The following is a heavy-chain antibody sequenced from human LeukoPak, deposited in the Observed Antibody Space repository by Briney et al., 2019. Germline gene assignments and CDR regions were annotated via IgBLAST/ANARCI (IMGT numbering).Heavy chain of an antibody. Sequence: GASLETSWNGSGYIFTTYWLALVRAVAGKGPEFMGINYHGDCDTRYSPSFQGQVTISADKSISTACLEWSSRKVSGSAMCYCARCPPSSFYYMDVWGKGTTVTVSS. V-gene: IGHV5-51*01. D-gene: IGHD1-26*01. CDR1: GYIFTTYW. CDR2: NYHGDCDT. J-gene: IGHJ6*03. CDR3: ARCPPSSFYYMDV.